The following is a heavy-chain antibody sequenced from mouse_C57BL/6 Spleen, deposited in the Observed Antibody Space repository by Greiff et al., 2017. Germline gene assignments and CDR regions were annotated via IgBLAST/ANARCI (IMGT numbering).Heavy chain of an antibody. CDR1: GYTFTDDE. J-gene: IGHJ3*01. V-gene: IGHV1-15*01. D-gene: IGHD2-9*01. Sequence: VQLQQSGAELVRPGASVTLSCKASGYTFTDDEMHWVKQTPVHGLEWIGAIDPETGGTAYNQKFKGKAILTADKSSSPAYMALRSLTSQDSAVYYCTTSYGCYPFAYWGQGTLVTVSA. CDR3: TTSYGCYPFAY. CDR2: IDPETGGT.